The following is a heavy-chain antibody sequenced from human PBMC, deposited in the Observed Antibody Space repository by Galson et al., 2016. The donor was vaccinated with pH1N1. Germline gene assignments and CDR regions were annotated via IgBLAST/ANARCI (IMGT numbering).Heavy chain of an antibody. CDR3: AKMARTSGPDSEYYFDF. D-gene: IGHD1-1*01. CDR2: FYDSGSTT. Sequence: ETLSLTCAVSGDSITSGYYWGWIRQAPGRGLEWIGSFYDSGSTTYYKSSLKSRVAISVDTSKNQLSLRLSSMTAADTAVYYCAKMARTSGPDSEYYFDFWGQGMLVTVSS. V-gene: IGHV4-38-2*01. J-gene: IGHJ4*02. CDR1: GDSITSGYY.